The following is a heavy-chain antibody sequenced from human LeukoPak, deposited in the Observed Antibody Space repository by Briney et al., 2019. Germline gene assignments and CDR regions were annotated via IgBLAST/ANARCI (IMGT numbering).Heavy chain of an antibody. Sequence: GESLKISCKGSGYSFTSYWIGWVRQMPGKGLEWMGIIYPGDSDTRYSPSFQGQVTISADKSISTAYLQWSSLKASDIAMYCCASGRGYSYGPGWFDPWGQGTLVTVSS. J-gene: IGHJ5*02. CDR3: ASGRGYSYGPGWFDP. CDR1: GYSFTSYW. CDR2: IYPGDSDT. D-gene: IGHD5-18*01. V-gene: IGHV5-51*01.